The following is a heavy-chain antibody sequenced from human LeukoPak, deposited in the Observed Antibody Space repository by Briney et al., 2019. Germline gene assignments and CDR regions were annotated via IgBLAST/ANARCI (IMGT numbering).Heavy chain of an antibody. V-gene: IGHV3-7*01. CDR1: RFTFSSYV. CDR2: IKQDGSEQ. J-gene: IGHJ4*02. CDR3: AKGGWYPDY. D-gene: IGHD6-19*01. Sequence: GGSLRLSCAASRFTFSSYVMHWVRQAPGKGLERVAYIKQDGSEQHYVDSVKGRFTISRDNAKNSLYLQMNSLRVEDTAVFYCAKGGWYPDYWGLGTLVTVSS.